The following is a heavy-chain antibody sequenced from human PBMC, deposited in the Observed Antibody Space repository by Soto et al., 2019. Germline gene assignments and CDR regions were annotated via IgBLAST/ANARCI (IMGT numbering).Heavy chain of an antibody. D-gene: IGHD1-1*01. CDR2: TRNKANSYTT. CDR3: ARGITSYNWNDLNY. V-gene: IGHV3-72*01. CDR1: GFTFSDHY. J-gene: IGHJ4*02. Sequence: GGSLRLSCAASGFTFSDHYMDWVRQAPGKGLEWVGRTRNKANSYTTEYAASVKGRFTISRDDSKNSLYLQMNSLKTEDTAVYYCARGITSYNWNDLNYWCQGALVTVSS.